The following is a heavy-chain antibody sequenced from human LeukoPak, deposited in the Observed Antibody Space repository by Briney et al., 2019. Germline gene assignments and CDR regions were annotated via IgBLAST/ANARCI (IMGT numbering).Heavy chain of an antibody. CDR1: GDSVSSNSAA. V-gene: IGHV6-1*01. CDR2: TYYRSKWYN. D-gene: IGHD5-18*01. J-gene: IGHJ4*02. CDR3: ARAQGYSYGWELDY. Sequence: SQTLSLTCAISGDSVSSNSAAWNWIRQSPSRGLEWLGRTYYRSKWYNDYAVSVKSRITINPDTSKNQFPLQLNSVTPEDTAVYYCARAQGYSYGWELDYWGQGTLVTVSS.